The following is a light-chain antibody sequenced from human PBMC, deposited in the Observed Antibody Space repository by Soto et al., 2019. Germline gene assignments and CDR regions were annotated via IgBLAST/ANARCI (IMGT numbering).Light chain of an antibody. J-gene: IGLJ1*01. CDR1: SSDVGGYNY. CDR3: NSNAGSINYG. Sequence: QSALTQPPSASGSPGQSVTISCTGTSSDVGGYNYVSWYQQHPGKAPKHMIYEVSKRSSGVPDRFSGSKSGNTASLTVSGLQAEDEADYYCNSNAGSINYGFGTGTKLTVL. V-gene: IGLV2-8*01. CDR2: EVS.